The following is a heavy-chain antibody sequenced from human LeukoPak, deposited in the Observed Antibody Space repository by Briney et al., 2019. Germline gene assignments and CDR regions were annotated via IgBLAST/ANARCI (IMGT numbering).Heavy chain of an antibody. J-gene: IGHJ4*02. V-gene: IGHV4-39*07. CDR2: IYYSGST. D-gene: IGHD6-13*01. Sequence: SETLSLTCTVSGGSISSSAYYWGWIRQPPGKGLEWIGSIYYSGSTYYNPSLKSRVTISVDTSKNQFSLKLSSVTAADTAVHYCATVAAAGTDDYWGQGTLVTVSS. CDR3: ATVAAAGTDDY. CDR1: GGSISSSAYY.